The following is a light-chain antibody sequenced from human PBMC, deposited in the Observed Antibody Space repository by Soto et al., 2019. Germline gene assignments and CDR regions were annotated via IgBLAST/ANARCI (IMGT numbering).Light chain of an antibody. CDR3: CSSAPESTYV. CDR1: SSDVGAYKY. J-gene: IGLJ1*01. CDR2: EVT. V-gene: IGLV2-8*01. Sequence: QSVLTQPPSASGSPGQSLTISCSGTSSDVGAYKYVSWYQQHPGKAPKLLIYEVTERPSGVPDRFSGSKSGNTASLTVSGLQAEDEADYFCCSSAPESTYVCGTGTKVTV.